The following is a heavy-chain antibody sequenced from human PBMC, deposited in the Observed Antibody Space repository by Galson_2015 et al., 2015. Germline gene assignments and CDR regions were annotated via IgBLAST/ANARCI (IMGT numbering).Heavy chain of an antibody. CDR1: GFTFRNYG. V-gene: IGHV3-33*01. J-gene: IGHJ3*02. CDR3: ARLSKSSGSRSALGGAFNM. CDR2: IYYDGSTQ. D-gene: IGHD5/OR15-5a*01. Sequence: SLRLSCAASGFTFRNYGMYWVRQAPGKGMEWVAVIYYDGSTQHYADSVRGRFTISRDNSKNTLYLQMNNLRAEDTAMYYCARLSKSSGSRSALGGAFNMWGQGTVVTVSS.